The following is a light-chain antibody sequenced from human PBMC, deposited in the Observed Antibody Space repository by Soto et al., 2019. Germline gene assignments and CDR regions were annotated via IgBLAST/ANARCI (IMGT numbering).Light chain of an antibody. CDR1: SSDVGAYNY. CDR2: EVS. V-gene: IGLV2-14*01. CDR3: SSYTSISTWV. J-gene: IGLJ3*02. Sequence: QSVLTQPASVSGSPGQSITISCTGTSSDVGAYNYVSWYQQHPGKGPKLMIYEVSNRPSGVSNRFSGSKSGNTASLPISGLQAEDEADYYCSSYTSISTWVFGGGTQVTVL.